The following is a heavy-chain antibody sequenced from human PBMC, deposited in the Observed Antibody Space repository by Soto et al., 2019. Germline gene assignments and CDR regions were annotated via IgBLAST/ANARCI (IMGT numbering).Heavy chain of an antibody. CDR2: ISAYNGNT. Sequence: QVQLVQSGAEVKKPGASVKVSCKASGYTFTNFGISWVRQAPGQGLEWMGWISAYNGNTNYAQNFQGRVTMTTATATSTAYMEPRSLRSDDTAVYYCASRGTPIDYWGQGTLVTVSS. CDR1: GYTFTNFG. V-gene: IGHV1-18*01. J-gene: IGHJ4*02. CDR3: ASRGTPIDY. D-gene: IGHD3-16*01.